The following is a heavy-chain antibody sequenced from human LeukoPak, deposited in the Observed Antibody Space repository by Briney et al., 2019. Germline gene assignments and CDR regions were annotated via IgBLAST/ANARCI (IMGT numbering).Heavy chain of an antibody. CDR1: GGTFSSYA. J-gene: IGHJ4*02. CDR2: IIPILGIA. D-gene: IGHD3-3*01. CDR3: ARDRSITFFGVVPTDY. V-gene: IGHV1-69*04. Sequence: VASVKVSCTASGGTFSSYAISWVRQAPGQGLEWMGRIIPILGIANYAQKFQGRVTITADKSTSTAYMELSSLRSEDTAVYYCARDRSITFFGVVPTDYWGQGTLVTVSS.